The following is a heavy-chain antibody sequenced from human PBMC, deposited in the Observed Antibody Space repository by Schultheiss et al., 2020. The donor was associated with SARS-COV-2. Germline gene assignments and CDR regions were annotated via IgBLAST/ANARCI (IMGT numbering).Heavy chain of an antibody. CDR1: GYTFTNYD. Sequence: SVKVSCKASGYTFTNYDINWVRQATGQGLEWMGGIIPIFGTANYAQKFQGRVTITADESTSTAYMELSSLRSEDTAVYYCARGQVDYDYWGQGTLVTVSS. D-gene: IGHD2-15*01. CDR3: ARGQVDYDY. J-gene: IGHJ4*02. CDR2: IIPIFGTA. V-gene: IGHV1-69*13.